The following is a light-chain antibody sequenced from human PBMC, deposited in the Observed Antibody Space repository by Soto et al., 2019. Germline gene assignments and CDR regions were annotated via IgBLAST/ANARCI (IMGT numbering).Light chain of an antibody. CDR2: LNSDGSH. CDR3: QTWGTGWV. V-gene: IGLV4-69*01. J-gene: IGLJ3*02. Sequence: QSVLTQSPSASASLGASVKLTCTLSSGHSSYAIAWHQQQPEKGPRYLMKLNSDGSHSKGDGIPDRFSGSSSGAARYLTISSLQSEDEADYYCQTWGTGWVFGGGTKLTVL. CDR1: SGHSSYA.